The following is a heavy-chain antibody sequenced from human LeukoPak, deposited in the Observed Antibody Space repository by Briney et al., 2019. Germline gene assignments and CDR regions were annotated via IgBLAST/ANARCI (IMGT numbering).Heavy chain of an antibody. J-gene: IGHJ4*02. CDR3: AKAPTAMDPEDY. D-gene: IGHD5-18*01. CDR2: ISYDGSNK. CDR1: GFTFSSYG. Sequence: PGGSLRLSCAASGFTFSSYGMHWVRQAPGKGLEWVAVISYDGSNKYYADSVKGRFTISRDNSKNTLYLQMNSLSAEDTAVYYCAKAPTAMDPEDYWGQGTLVTVSS. V-gene: IGHV3-30*18.